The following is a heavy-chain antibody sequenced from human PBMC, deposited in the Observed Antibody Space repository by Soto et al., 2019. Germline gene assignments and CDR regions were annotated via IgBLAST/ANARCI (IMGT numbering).Heavy chain of an antibody. CDR2: INHLETT. CDR3: ARGGGSDSFDY. CDR1: GASITFGCYS. V-gene: IGHV4-30-2*01. J-gene: IGHJ4*02. D-gene: IGHD1-26*01. Sequence: QLQLHESGSGLVKPSQTLSLTCTVSGASITFGCYSWSWIRQTPGKGLEWIGYINHLETTFYNPAFDSRLTLSIDRDKNQFSLKLHYMSSAERAVYFCARGGGSDSFDYWGQGILVTVSS.